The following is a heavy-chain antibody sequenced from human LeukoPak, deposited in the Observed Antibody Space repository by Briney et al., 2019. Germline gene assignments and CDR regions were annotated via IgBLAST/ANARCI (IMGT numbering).Heavy chain of an antibody. CDR2: ISAYNGNT. V-gene: IGHV1-18*01. J-gene: IGHJ4*02. Sequence: ASVKVSCKASGYTFTSYGISWVRQAPGQGLEWMGWISAYNGNTKYTEKLQGRVTMTTDTSTSTAYMELRSLRSDDTAVYYCARKYSYGPLDYWGQGTLVTVSS. D-gene: IGHD5-18*01. CDR3: ARKYSYGPLDY. CDR1: GYTFTSYG.